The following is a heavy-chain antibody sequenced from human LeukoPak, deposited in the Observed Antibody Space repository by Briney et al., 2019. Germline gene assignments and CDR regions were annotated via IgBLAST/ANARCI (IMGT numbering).Heavy chain of an antibody. D-gene: IGHD1-7*01. Sequence: GGSLRLSCAASHFTFTNRWMNWIRQAPGKGLEWVGRIASNTDGGTTDYAAPVKGRFTISRDDSKNALYLQMNSLKTEDTTLYYCTTRTTTTIYWGQGTLVTVSS. CDR3: TTRTTTTIY. V-gene: IGHV3-15*07. J-gene: IGHJ4*02. CDR2: IASNTDGGTT. CDR1: HFTFTNRW.